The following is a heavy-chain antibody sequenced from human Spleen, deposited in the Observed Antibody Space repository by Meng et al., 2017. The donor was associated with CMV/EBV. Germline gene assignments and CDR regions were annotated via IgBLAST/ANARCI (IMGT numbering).Heavy chain of an antibody. CDR1: GFTFSTYA. V-gene: IGHV3-30-3*01. D-gene: IGHD5-24*01. CDR2: ISYDGSNK. CDR3: ASDGVLVEITTF. Sequence: GESLKISCAASGFTFSTYAMHWVRQAPGRGLEWLAVISYDGSNKYYADSVKGRFTISRDNSKNTLYLQMNSLIAEDTAVYYCASDGVLVEITTFWGQGMLVTVSS. J-gene: IGHJ4*02.